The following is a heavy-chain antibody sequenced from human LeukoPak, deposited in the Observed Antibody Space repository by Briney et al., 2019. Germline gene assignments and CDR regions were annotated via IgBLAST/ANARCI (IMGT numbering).Heavy chain of an antibody. CDR3: ANPELLSAIWDY. CDR2: ISGSGGST. Sequence: GGSLRLSCAASGFTFGSYAMSWVRQAPGKGLEWVSAISGSGGSTYYADSVKGRFTISRDNSKNTLYLQMNSLRAEDTAVYYCANPELLSAIWDYWGQGTLVTVSS. V-gene: IGHV3-23*01. J-gene: IGHJ4*02. D-gene: IGHD1-26*01. CDR1: GFTFGSYA.